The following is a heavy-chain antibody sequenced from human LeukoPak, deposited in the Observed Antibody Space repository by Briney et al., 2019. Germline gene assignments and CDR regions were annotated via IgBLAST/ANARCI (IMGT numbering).Heavy chain of an antibody. CDR2: ISSSGNYI. D-gene: IGHD4-23*01. CDR3: ARGKDTVVTPYHSDY. J-gene: IGHJ4*02. V-gene: IGHV3-21*01. Sequence: GGSLRLSCAASGFTFNSYSMNWVRQAPGKGLEWVSSISSSGNYIYYADSVTGRFTISRDNAKNSLYLQANSLRDEDTAVYYCARGKDTVVTPYHSDYWGQGTLVTVSS. CDR1: GFTFNSYS.